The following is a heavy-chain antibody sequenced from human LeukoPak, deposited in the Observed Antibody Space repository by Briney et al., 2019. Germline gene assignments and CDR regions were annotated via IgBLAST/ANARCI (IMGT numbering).Heavy chain of an antibody. V-gene: IGHV1-24*01. CDR2: IRPETGEP. Sequence: ASVKISCTISGFGLSVLSIHWMRQAPGKGLEWVGGIRPETGEPIFAQKFRGRVTITEDTFTDTGYLELRGLTSEDTAVYYCSTDSGRSYFYFDFWGQGTLVTVSS. CDR3: STDSGRSYFYFDF. D-gene: IGHD3-10*01. CDR1: GFGLSVLS. J-gene: IGHJ4*02.